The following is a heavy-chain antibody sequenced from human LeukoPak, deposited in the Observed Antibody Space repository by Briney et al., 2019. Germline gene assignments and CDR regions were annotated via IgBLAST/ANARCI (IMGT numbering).Heavy chain of an antibody. V-gene: IGHV3-23*01. CDR2: IDYSGGST. Sequence: PGGSLRLSCAASGFTFSSYSMNWVRQAPGKGLEWVSSIDYSGGSTYYADSVKGRFTISRDNSKNTLYLQMNSLRAEDTAMYYCARDPTDIHLWLVYYYYYMDVWGKGTTVTVSS. CDR3: ARDPTDIHLWLVYYYYYMDV. D-gene: IGHD5-18*01. CDR1: GFTFSSYS. J-gene: IGHJ6*03.